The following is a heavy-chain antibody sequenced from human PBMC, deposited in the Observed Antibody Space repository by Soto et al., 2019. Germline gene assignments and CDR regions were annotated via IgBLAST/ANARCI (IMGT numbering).Heavy chain of an antibody. CDR1: GGSVSSVSYY. J-gene: IGHJ4*02. CDR2: IYYSGST. V-gene: IGHV4-61*03. CDR3: AREGSYSAYNFAHGIQLWSFDF. D-gene: IGHD5-12*01. Sequence: PSETLSLTCTVSGGSVSSVSYYWSWIRQPPGKGLEWIGYIYYSGSTNYNPSLKSRVTMSVDTSKNHFSLNLSSVTAADMAVYYCAREGSYSAYNFAHGIQLWSFDFWGQGALVTVSS.